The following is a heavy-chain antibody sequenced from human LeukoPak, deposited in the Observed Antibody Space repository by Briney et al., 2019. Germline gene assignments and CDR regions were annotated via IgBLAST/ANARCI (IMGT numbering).Heavy chain of an antibody. CDR2: IYYSGST. V-gene: IGHV4-59*01. CDR1: GGSISSYF. Sequence: SETLSLTCTVSGGSISSYFWSWVRQPPGKGLEWIGYIYYSGSTNYNPSLKSRVTISVDTSKNQFSLKLSSVTAADTAVYYCARTIAVAGPFGYWGQGTLVTVSS. CDR3: ARTIAVAGPFGY. D-gene: IGHD6-19*01. J-gene: IGHJ4*02.